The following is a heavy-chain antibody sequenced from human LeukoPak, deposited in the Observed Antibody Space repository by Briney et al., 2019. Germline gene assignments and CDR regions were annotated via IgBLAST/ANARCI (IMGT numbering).Heavy chain of an antibody. Sequence: PGGSPRLSCAASGFTFSYYWMHWVRQAPGKGLVWVSRINSDGSNTIYADSVKGRFTISRDNAKNTLYLQMNSLRAEDTAVYYCARVAGAVEMFDYWGQGTLVTVSS. D-gene: IGHD1-26*01. CDR2: INSDGSNT. J-gene: IGHJ4*02. V-gene: IGHV3-74*01. CDR3: ARVAGAVEMFDY. CDR1: GFTFSYYW.